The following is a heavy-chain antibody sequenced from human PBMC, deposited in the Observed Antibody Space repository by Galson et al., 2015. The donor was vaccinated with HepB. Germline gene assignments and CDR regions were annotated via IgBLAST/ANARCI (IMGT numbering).Heavy chain of an antibody. J-gene: IGHJ5*02. V-gene: IGHV3-48*04. D-gene: IGHD5-24*01. Sequence: SLRLSCAASGFSISGYSMNWVRQAPGKGLEWLSYISGHRNTIYYTDAVKGRFTISRDNAKNSLFLQMHSLRVEDTAVYYCAREWVMGWLQKSLCNLDPWGQGTLVTVSS. CDR3: AREWVMGWLQKSLCNLDP. CDR2: ISGHRNTI. CDR1: GFSISGYS.